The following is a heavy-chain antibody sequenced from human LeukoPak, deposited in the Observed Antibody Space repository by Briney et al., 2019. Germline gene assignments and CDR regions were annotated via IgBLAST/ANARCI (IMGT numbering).Heavy chain of an antibody. V-gene: IGHV3-74*01. CDR2: INSDGSKT. CDR1: GFFFNTYW. J-gene: IGHJ4*02. Sequence: GGSLRLSCAASGFFFNTYWMHWVRQAPGKGLVWVSRINSDGSKTSHADSVKGRFAISRDNAKNTLYLQMNGLRAEDTAVYYCAREGSLEYYFDYWGRGTLVTVSS. D-gene: IGHD3-10*01. CDR3: AREGSLEYYFDY.